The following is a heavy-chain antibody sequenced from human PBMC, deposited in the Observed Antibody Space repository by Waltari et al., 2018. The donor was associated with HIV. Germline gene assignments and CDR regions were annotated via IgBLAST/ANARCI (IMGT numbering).Heavy chain of an antibody. V-gene: IGHV4-61*02. CDR3: ARAYRPTDIDY. J-gene: IGHJ4*02. Sequence: QVQLQESGPGLVKPSQTLSLPYTVSGGSISSGSYYWSWIRQPAGKGLEWIGRIYTSGRTNYSPSLKSRVTILVDTSKNQFSLKLSSVTAADTAVYYCARAYRPTDIDYWGQGTLVTVSS. D-gene: IGHD3-16*02. CDR2: IYTSGRT. CDR1: GGSISSGSYY.